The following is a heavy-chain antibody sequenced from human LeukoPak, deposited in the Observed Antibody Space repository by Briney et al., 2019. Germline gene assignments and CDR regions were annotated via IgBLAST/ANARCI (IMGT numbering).Heavy chain of an antibody. CDR2: IIPILGIA. CDR3: ARVRSGTNYPFDY. V-gene: IGHV1-69*04. J-gene: IGHJ4*02. Sequence: SVKVSCKASGGTFSSYAISWVRQAPGQGLEWMGRIIPILGIANYAQKFQGRVTITADKSTSTAYMELSSLRSEDTAVYYCARVRSGTNYPFDYWGQGTQVTVSS. D-gene: IGHD1-1*01. CDR1: GGTFSSYA.